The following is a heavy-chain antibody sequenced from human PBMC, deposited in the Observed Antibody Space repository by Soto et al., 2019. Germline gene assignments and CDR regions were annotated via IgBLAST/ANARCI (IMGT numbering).Heavy chain of an antibody. CDR1: GYTFTSYG. J-gene: IGHJ4*02. V-gene: IGHV1-18*01. CDR3: ARDGMYCSGGSCYFSSRQVDY. CDR2: ISAYNGNT. Sequence: GASVKVSCKASGYTFTSYGISWVRQAPGQGLEWMGWISAYNGNTNYAQKLQGRVTMTTDTSTSTAYMELRSLRSDDTAVYYCARDGMYCSGGSCYFSSRQVDYWGQGTLVTVSS. D-gene: IGHD2-15*01.